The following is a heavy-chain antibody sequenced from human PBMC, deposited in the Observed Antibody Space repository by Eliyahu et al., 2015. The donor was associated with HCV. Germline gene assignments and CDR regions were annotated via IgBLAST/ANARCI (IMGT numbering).Heavy chain of an antibody. CDR1: GGSISSSSYY. CDR3: ARDTVTTIGFDY. V-gene: IGHV4-39*01. CDR2: IYYSGST. J-gene: IGHJ4*02. Sequence: QLQLQESGPGLVKPSETLSLTCTVSGGSISSSSYYWGWIRQPPGKGLEWIGSIYYSGSTYYNPSLKSRVTISVDTSKNQFSLKLSSVTAADTAVYYCARDTVTTIGFDYWGQGTLVTVSS. D-gene: IGHD4-17*01.